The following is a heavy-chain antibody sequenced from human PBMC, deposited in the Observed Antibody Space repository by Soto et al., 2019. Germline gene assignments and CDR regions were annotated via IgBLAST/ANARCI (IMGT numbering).Heavy chain of an antibody. CDR1: GFTFDDYA. CDR3: LSGNFDY. CDR2: ISWNSGSI. D-gene: IGHD6-25*01. Sequence: PGGSLRLSCAASGFTFDDYAMHWVRQAPGKGLEWVSGISWNSGSIGYADSVKGRFTISRDNAKNSLYLQMTSLRAEDTALYYCLSGNFDYWGQGTLVTVSS. V-gene: IGHV3-9*01. J-gene: IGHJ4*02.